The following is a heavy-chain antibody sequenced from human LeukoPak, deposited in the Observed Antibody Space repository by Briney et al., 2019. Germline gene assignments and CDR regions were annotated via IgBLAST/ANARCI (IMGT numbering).Heavy chain of an antibody. Sequence: ASVKVSCKASGYTFTGYYMHWVRQAPGQGLEWMGWINPNSGGTNYAQKFQGRVTMTRDTSISTAYMELSRLRSDDTAVYYCARQNCLTGYFSAFDIWGQGTMVTVSS. CDR3: ARQNCLTGYFSAFDI. V-gene: IGHV1-2*02. D-gene: IGHD3-9*01. CDR1: GYTFTGYY. CDR2: INPNSGGT. J-gene: IGHJ3*02.